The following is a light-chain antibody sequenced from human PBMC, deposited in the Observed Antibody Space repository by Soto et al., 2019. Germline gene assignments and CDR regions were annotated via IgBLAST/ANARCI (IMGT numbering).Light chain of an antibody. Sequence: QSVLTQPASVSGSPGQSITISCTGTSSDVGGYNYVSWYQQHPGKAPKIMIYDVSNRPSGVSNRFSGSKSGNTASLSISGLQAEDEADYYCSSYTSSSTLDPYVFGTGTKVTVL. V-gene: IGLV2-14*01. CDR2: DVS. CDR1: SSDVGGYNY. J-gene: IGLJ1*01. CDR3: SSYTSSSTLDPYV.